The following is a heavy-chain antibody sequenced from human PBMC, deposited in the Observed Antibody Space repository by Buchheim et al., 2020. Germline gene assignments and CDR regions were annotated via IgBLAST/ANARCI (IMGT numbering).Heavy chain of an antibody. CDR3: ASYSVGDRFDP. D-gene: IGHD5/OR15-5a*01. CDR2: INNDGSSL. Sequence: QLVESGGGLVQPGGSLRLSCAASGFTLSDYWMHWVRQAPGKGLVWVSHINNDGSSLSYADSVKGRFTISRDNAKNTLYLQMNRLRVEGTAVYYCASYSVGDRFDPWGQGTL. J-gene: IGHJ5*02. CDR1: GFTLSDYW. V-gene: IGHV3-74*01.